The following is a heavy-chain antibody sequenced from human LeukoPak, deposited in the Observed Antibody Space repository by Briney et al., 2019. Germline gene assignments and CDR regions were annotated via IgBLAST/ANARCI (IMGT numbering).Heavy chain of an antibody. V-gene: IGHV4-39*01. CDR3: ASYIVVVPAALVYYMDV. CDR1: GGSISSSSYY. D-gene: IGHD2-2*01. J-gene: IGHJ6*03. CDR2: IYYSGST. Sequence: SETLSLTCTVSGGSISSSSYYWGWIRQPPGKGLEWIGSIYYSGSTYYNPSLKSRVTISVDTSKNQFSLKLSSVTAVDTAVYYCASYIVVVPAALVYYMDVWGKGTTVTVSS.